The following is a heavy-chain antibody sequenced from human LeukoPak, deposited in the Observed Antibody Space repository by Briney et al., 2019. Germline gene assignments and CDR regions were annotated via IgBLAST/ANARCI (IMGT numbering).Heavy chain of an antibody. D-gene: IGHD3-10*01. CDR1: GFTFSDSY. J-gene: IGHJ4*02. CDR3: AKVRYGVVVITPNYFDY. Sequence: SGGSLRLSCAASGFTFSDSYMSWIRQAPGKGLEWVSAISGSGGSTYYADSVKGRFTISRDNSKNTLYLQMNSLRAEDSAVYYCAKVRYGVVVITPNYFDYWGQGTLVTVSS. CDR2: ISGSGGST. V-gene: IGHV3-23*01.